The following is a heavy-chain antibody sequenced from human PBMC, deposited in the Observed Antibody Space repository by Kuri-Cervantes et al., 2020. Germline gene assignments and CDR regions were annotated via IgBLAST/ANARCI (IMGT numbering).Heavy chain of an antibody. CDR3: AKDLWEYQLLDTAFDY. D-gene: IGHD2-2*01. J-gene: IGHJ4*02. V-gene: IGHV3-30*15. Sequence: GGSLRLSCAASGFIFRDYTMHWVRQAPGKGLEWVAVISFDGSDNYYADSVKDRFTISRDNSKNTLYLQMSSLRAEDTAVYYCAKDLWEYQLLDTAFDYWGQGTLVTVSS. CDR1: GFIFRDYT. CDR2: ISFDGSDN.